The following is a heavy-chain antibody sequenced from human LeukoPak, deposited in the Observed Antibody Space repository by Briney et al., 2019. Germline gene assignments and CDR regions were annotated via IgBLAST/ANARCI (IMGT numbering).Heavy chain of an antibody. CDR1: GYRFTSYD. CDR2: INPSGGST. CDR3: ARDGPTAAPFDY. Sequence: ASVKVSCKASGYRFTSYDMHWVRQAPGQGLEWMGIINPSGGSTSYTQRFQGRVAMTRDTSTTTVYMEVNSLTSEDTAVYFCARDGPTAAPFDYWGQGTLVTVSS. J-gene: IGHJ4*02. V-gene: IGHV1-46*01. D-gene: IGHD2-2*01.